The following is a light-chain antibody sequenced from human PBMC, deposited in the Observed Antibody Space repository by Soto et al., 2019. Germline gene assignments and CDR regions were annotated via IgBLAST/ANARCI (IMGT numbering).Light chain of an antibody. J-gene: IGLJ1*01. CDR2: SNN. CDR3: AAWDDSLNGYV. V-gene: IGLV1-44*01. CDR1: SSNIGSNY. Sequence: QSVLTQPPSASGTPGQRVTISCSGSSSNIGSNYVYWYQQLPGTAPKLLIYSNNQRPSGVPDRFSGSKSGTSASLAISGLQSEGEADYYCAAWDDSLNGYVFGTGTKVTVL.